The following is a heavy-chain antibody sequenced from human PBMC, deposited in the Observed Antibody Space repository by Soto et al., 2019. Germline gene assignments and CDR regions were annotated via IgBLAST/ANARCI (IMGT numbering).Heavy chain of an antibody. Sequence: QVQLVQSGAEVKKPGSSVTVSCKASGGTFGSYAISWVRQAPGHGLEWMGGIIPIPGTANYAQKFQGRVTIAADESTSTAYMELSSLRSEDTAVYYCARSQGSSTSLEIYYYYYYGMDVWGQGTTVTVSS. CDR3: ARSQGSSTSLEIYYYYYYGMDV. J-gene: IGHJ6*02. CDR2: IIPIPGTA. CDR1: GGTFGSYA. D-gene: IGHD2-2*01. V-gene: IGHV1-69*01.